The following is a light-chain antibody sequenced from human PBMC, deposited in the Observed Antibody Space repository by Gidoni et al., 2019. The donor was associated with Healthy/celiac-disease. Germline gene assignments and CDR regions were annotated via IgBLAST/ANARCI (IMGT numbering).Light chain of an antibody. J-gene: IGKJ3*01. CDR3: QQYNSYWT. V-gene: IGKV1-5*03. CDR1: QSISSW. Sequence: DIQMTQSPSTLSASVGDRVTITCRASQSISSWLAWYHQKPGKAPKLLIYKASSLESGVPSRFSGSGPGTEFTLTISSLQPDDFATYYCQQYNSYWTFGPGTKVDIK. CDR2: KAS.